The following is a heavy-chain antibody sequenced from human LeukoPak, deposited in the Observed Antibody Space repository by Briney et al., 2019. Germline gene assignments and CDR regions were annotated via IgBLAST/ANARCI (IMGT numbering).Heavy chain of an antibody. Sequence: GGSLRLSCAASGFTFSSYAMSWVRQAPGKALEWVSCISSSGGNTYYAGSMRGRFTISRDNSKNTLHLQMNSLRAEDPAVFFFAALDTPLDYWGRG. J-gene: IGHJ4*02. CDR1: GFTFSSYA. D-gene: IGHD5-18*01. CDR3: AALDTPLDY. CDR2: ISSSGGNT. V-gene: IGHV3-23*01.